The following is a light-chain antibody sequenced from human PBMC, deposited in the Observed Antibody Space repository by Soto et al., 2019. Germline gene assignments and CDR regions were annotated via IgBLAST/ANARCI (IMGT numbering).Light chain of an antibody. V-gene: IGKV3D-20*01. J-gene: IGKJ4*01. Sequence: ETVLTQSPATLSLSPGERATLSCGASQSVSNSYLAWYQQKPGLAPRLLIYDASSRATGIPDRFSGSGSGTDFTLTISRLEPEDFAVYYCQQYASSPLTFGGGTTVDIK. CDR3: QQYASSPLT. CDR2: DAS. CDR1: QSVSNSY.